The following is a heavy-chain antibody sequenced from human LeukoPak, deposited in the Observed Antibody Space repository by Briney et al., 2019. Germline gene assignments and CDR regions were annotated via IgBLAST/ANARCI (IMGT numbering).Heavy chain of an antibody. Sequence: GGSLRLSCAASGFTFSGSAVHWVRQSSGKGLEWVGHIDKNDNLYATAYAESVKGRFTISRDDSKDTAFLHMDSLKTEDTALYYCTRDRGTYNWFDPWGQGTLVTVSS. CDR3: TRDRGTYNWFDP. J-gene: IGHJ5*02. CDR1: GFTFSGSA. CDR2: IDKNDNLYAT. D-gene: IGHD2-15*01. V-gene: IGHV3-73*01.